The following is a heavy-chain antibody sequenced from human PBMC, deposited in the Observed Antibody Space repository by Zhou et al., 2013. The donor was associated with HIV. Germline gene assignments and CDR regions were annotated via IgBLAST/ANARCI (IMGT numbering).Heavy chain of an antibody. Sequence: VQLQESGPGLVKPSETLSLTCTVSGGSISRHYWSWIRQPAGKGLEWIGRIYTSGSTNYNPSLKSRVTMSVDTSKNQFSLRLSSVTAADTAVYYCARAVXGYYSRYYYYDMDVWGQGTTVTVSS. V-gene: IGHV4-4*07. D-gene: IGHD3-22*01. CDR3: ARAVXGYYSRYYYYDMDV. CDR2: IYTSGST. CDR1: GGSISRHY. J-gene: IGHJ6*02.